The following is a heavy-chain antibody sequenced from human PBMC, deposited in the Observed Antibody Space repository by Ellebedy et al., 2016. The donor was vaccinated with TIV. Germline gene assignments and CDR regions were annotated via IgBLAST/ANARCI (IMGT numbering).Heavy chain of an antibody. J-gene: IGHJ4*02. CDR3: AKLSSAVPLDY. V-gene: IGHV3-21*04. D-gene: IGHD2-2*01. Sequence: GGSLRLSCAASGFTFSSYSMNWVRQAPGKGLEWVSSISSSSSYIYYADSVKGRFTISRDNAKNSLYLQMNSLRAEDTAVYYCAKLSSAVPLDYWGQGTLVTVSS. CDR1: GFTFSSYS. CDR2: ISSSSSYI.